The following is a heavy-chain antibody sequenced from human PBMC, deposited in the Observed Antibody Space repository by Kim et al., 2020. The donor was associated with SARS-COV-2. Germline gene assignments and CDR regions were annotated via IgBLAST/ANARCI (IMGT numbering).Heavy chain of an antibody. Sequence: ASVKVSCKASGYSFTGYYMHWVRQAPGHGLEWMGTINPSGGSTSYAQKFQGRLSVTRDTATTTVYMELSSLRSDDTAVYFCARDGHCYMEYWGLGTLVTVSS. CDR3: ARDGHCYMEY. J-gene: IGHJ4*02. D-gene: IGHD1-1*01. CDR2: INPSGGST. CDR1: GYSFTGYY. V-gene: IGHV1-46*01.